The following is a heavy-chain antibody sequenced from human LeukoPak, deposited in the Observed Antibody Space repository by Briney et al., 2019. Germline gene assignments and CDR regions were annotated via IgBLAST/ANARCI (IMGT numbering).Heavy chain of an antibody. J-gene: IGHJ4*02. Sequence: SVKVSCKASGGTFSSYAISWVRQAPGQGLEWMGRIIPIFGTANYAQKFQGRVTITTDESTSTAYMELSSLRSEDTAVYYCAREITIFGVVQRFDYWGQGTLVTVSP. V-gene: IGHV1-69*05. CDR2: IIPIFGTA. CDR1: GGTFSSYA. CDR3: AREITIFGVVQRFDY. D-gene: IGHD3-3*01.